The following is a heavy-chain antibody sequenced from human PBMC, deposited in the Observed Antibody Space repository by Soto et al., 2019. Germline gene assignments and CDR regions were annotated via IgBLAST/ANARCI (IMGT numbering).Heavy chain of an antibody. CDR1: SGSISVTNVF. Sequence: SETLSLTCTVSSGSISVTNVFGVWVRQPPGKGPEGIGNIDHSGTAYFSPSLATRVTFHVDTSKNQCSLTLYSLTAADTAAYNCARITGRHLESWGQAIPVPVCS. D-gene: IGHD1-20*01. CDR3: ARITGRHLES. V-gene: IGHV4-39*01. J-gene: IGHJ5*02. CDR2: IDHSGTA.